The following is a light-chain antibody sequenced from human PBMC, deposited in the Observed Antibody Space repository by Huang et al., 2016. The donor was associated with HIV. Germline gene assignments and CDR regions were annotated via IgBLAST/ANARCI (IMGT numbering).Light chain of an antibody. Sequence: DIQMTQAPSSLSASVGDRVTITCQASQDITNYLNWYQLKPGKAPKLLIYDTSNLERGVPSRFSGSGSGTDFTFTISNLQPEDIATYYCQQYDHLPVTFGGGTKVEIK. CDR1: QDITNY. CDR3: QQYDHLPVT. J-gene: IGKJ4*01. V-gene: IGKV1-33*01. CDR2: DTS.